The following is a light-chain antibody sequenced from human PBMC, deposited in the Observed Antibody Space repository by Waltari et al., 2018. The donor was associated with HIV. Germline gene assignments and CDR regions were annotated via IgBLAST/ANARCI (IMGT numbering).Light chain of an antibody. CDR2: KAS. Sequence: DIQVTQSPSTLSASVGDRLTITCRASQSISSWLAWYQQKPGKAPKLLIYKASSLESGVPSRFSGSGSGTEFTLTINSLQPDDFATYYCQQYHSYSRTFGQGTKVDIK. J-gene: IGKJ1*01. V-gene: IGKV1-5*03. CDR1: QSISSW. CDR3: QQYHSYSRT.